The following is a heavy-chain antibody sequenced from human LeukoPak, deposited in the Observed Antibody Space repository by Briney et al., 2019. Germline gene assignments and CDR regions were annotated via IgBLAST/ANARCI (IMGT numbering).Heavy chain of an antibody. D-gene: IGHD6-19*01. CDR1: GYTFTSYG. CDR2: ISAYNGNT. Sequence: GASVKVSCKASGYTFTSYGISWVRQAPGQGLEWMGWISAYNGNTNYAQKLHGRVTMTTDTSTSTAYMELRSLRSDDTAVYYCARAIAVAGTFYFDYWGQGTLVTVSS. J-gene: IGHJ4*02. CDR3: ARAIAVAGTFYFDY. V-gene: IGHV1-18*04.